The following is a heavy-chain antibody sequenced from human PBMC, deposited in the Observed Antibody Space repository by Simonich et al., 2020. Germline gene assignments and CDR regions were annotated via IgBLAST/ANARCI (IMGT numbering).Heavy chain of an antibody. D-gene: IGHD1-26*01. CDR2: RNPPSGGT. CDR1: GYTFTGYY. CDR3: ARGLLSGSYYAFDI. Sequence: QVQLVQSGAEVKKPGASVKVSCKAFGYTFTGYYMHWVRKAPGQGLVGMGWRNPPSGGTNYAQNVNGRVTMTRDTAISTAYMELSRLRSDDTAVYYCARGLLSGSYYAFDIWGQGTMVTVSS. J-gene: IGHJ3*02. V-gene: IGHV1-2*02.